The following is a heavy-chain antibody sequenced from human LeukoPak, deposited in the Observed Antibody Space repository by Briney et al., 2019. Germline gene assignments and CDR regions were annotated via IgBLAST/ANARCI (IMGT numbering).Heavy chain of an antibody. V-gene: IGHV3-66*01. CDR2: IYSGGST. J-gene: IGHJ4*02. Sequence: GGSLRLSCAASGFTVSSNYMSWVRQAPGKGLEWVSVIYSGGSTYYADSVKGRFTISRGNSKNTLYLQMNSLRAEDTAVYYCARDSGFSGTQRGEYWGQGTLVTVSS. D-gene: IGHD3/OR15-3a*01. CDR3: ARDSGFSGTQRGEY. CDR1: GFTVSSNY.